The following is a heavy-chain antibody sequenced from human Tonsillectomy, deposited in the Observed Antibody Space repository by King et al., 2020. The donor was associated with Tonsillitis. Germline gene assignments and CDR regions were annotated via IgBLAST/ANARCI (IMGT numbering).Heavy chain of an antibody. J-gene: IGHJ4*02. CDR3: TTTTNWGGTIDY. D-gene: IGHD7-27*01. CDR2: IRSKANSYAT. CDR1: GFTFSGSA. Sequence: VQLVESGGGLVQPGGSLKLSCAASGFTFSGSAMHWVRQASGKGLEWVGRIRSKANSYATAYAASVKGRFTISRDDSKNTAYLQMNTLKTEDTAVYYCTTTTNWGGTIDYWGQGTLVTVSS. V-gene: IGHV3-73*02.